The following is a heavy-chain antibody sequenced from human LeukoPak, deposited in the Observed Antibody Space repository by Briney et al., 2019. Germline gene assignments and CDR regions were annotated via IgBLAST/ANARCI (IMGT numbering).Heavy chain of an antibody. J-gene: IGHJ4*02. CDR2: IGTGGET. Sequence: GGALRVSPAHRVFSLTIYDMHSVRQTTRKRRERGSPIGTGGETYYPGSVKGLFTISRNNAKNSLYLQMDYLRAEDTALYFCARGEYNWSYGSFDYWGRGTLVIVS. CDR3: ARGEYNWSYGSFDY. CDR1: VFSLTIYD. D-gene: IGHD1-7*01. V-gene: IGHV3-13*03.